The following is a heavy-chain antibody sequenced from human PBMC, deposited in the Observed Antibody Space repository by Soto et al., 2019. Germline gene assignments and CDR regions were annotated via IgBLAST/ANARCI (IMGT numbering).Heavy chain of an antibody. CDR1: GGTFSSYA. V-gene: IGHV1-69*06. J-gene: IGHJ4*02. D-gene: IGHD3-10*01. CDR3: ARVPPWGNSAGDYYIQHYDS. CDR2: IIPIFGTA. Sequence: SVKVSCKASGGTFSSYAISWVRQAPGQGLEWMGGIIPIFGTANYAQKFQGRVTITADKSTSTAYMELSSLRSEDTAVYYCARVPPWGNSAGDYYIQHYDSWGQGTPVTVSS.